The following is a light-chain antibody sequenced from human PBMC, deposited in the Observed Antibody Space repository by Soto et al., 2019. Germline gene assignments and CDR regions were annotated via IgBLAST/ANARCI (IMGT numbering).Light chain of an antibody. V-gene: IGKV3-20*01. CDR1: QSVSSY. J-gene: IGKJ5*01. CDR3: QQYGSSPIT. Sequence: EIVLTQSPATLSLSPGERATLSCRASQSVSSYLAWYQQKPGQAPRLLIYGASSRATGIPDRFSGSGSGTDFTLTISRLEPEDFAVYYCQQYGSSPITFGQGTRLENK. CDR2: GAS.